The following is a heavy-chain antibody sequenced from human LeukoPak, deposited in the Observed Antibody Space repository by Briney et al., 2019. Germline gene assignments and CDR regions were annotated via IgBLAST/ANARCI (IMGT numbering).Heavy chain of an antibody. J-gene: IGHJ4*02. CDR3: ARGGPQSRDYFDY. Sequence: GGSLRLSCAASGFAFSSYGMHWVRQAPGKGLEWVAVISYDGSNKYYADSVKGRFTISRDNSKNTLYLQMNSLRAEDTAVYYCARGGPQSRDYFDYWGQGTLVTVSS. D-gene: IGHD6-25*01. CDR2: ISYDGSNK. V-gene: IGHV3-30*03. CDR1: GFAFSSYG.